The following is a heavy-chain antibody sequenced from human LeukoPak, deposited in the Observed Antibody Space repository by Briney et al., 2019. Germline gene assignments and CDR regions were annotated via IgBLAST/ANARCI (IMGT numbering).Heavy chain of an antibody. CDR3: ARGWSYYDSSGYYFGYYFDY. CDR2: ISYDGSNK. CDR1: GFTFSSYA. V-gene: IGHV3-30-3*01. J-gene: IGHJ4*02. Sequence: GGSLRLSCAASGFTFSSYAMHWVRQAPGKGLEWVAVISYDGSNKYYADSVKGRFTISRDNSKNTLYLQMNSLRAEDTAVYYCARGWSYYDSSGYYFGYYFDYWGQGTLVTVSS. D-gene: IGHD3-22*01.